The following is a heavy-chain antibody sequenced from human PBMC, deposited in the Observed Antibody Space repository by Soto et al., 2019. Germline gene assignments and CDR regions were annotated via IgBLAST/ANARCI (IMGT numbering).Heavy chain of an antibody. V-gene: IGHV3-33*01. CDR2: IWYDGSNK. J-gene: IGHJ3*02. Sequence: GGSLRLSCAASGFTFSSYGMHWVRQAPGKGLEWVAVIWYDGSNKYYADSVKGRFTISRDNSKNTLYLQMNSLRAEDTAVYYCARDYYYDSSGYYTDAFDIWGQGTMVTVSS. CDR3: ARDYYYDSSGYYTDAFDI. D-gene: IGHD3-22*01. CDR1: GFTFSSYG.